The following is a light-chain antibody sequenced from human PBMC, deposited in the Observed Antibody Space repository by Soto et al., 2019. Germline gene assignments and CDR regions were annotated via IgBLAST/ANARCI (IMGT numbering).Light chain of an antibody. CDR3: MQATQAYT. CDR1: QSLVHSDGNTY. CDR2: MIS. J-gene: IGKJ2*01. Sequence: DIVLTQTPLSSPVTLGQPASISCRSSQSLVHSDGNTYLTWLQQRPGQPPRLLIYMISNRFSGXXXXXSGXXXGTDFTLKISRVEADDVGVYYCMQATQAYTFGQGTKLEIK. V-gene: IGKV2-24*01.